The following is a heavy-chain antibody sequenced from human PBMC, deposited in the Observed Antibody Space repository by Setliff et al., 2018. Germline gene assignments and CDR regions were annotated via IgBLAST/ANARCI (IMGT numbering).Heavy chain of an antibody. D-gene: IGHD3-3*01. J-gene: IGHJ4*02. Sequence: ASVKVSCKAVGYTSLSYGLSWVRQAPGQGLEWMGWISAYTGKTDYAQNFQGRVTMTTDTSTNTAYLELRSLRYDDTAVYFCARAPRLEWILPTFDYWGQGTPVTVSS. V-gene: IGHV1-18*01. CDR1: GYTSLSYG. CDR3: ARAPRLEWILPTFDY. CDR2: ISAYTGKT.